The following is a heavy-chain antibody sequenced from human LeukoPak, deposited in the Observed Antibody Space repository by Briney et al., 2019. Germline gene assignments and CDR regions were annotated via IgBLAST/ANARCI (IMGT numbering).Heavy chain of an antibody. V-gene: IGHV3-23*01. CDR3: AKSTWYSSGWRPFDY. CDR2: ISGSGGST. Sequence: GRSLRLSCAASGFTFSSYAMSWVRQAPGKGLEWVSAISGSGGSTYYADSVKGRFTISRDNSKNTLYLQMNSPRAEDTAVYYCAKSTWYSSGWRPFDYWGQGTLVTVSS. J-gene: IGHJ4*02. D-gene: IGHD6-19*01. CDR1: GFTFSSYA.